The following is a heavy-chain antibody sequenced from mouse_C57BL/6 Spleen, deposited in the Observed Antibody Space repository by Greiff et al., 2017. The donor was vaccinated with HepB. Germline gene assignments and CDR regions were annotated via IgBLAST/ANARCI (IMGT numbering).Heavy chain of an antibody. CDR3: ARSEGPYYFDY. Sequence: VQLKQSGPELVKPGDSVKISCKASGYSFTGYFMNWVMQSHGKSLEWIGRINPYNGDTFYNQKFKGKATLTVDKSSSTAHMELRSLTSEDSAVYYCARSEGPYYFDYWGQGTTLTVSS. J-gene: IGHJ2*01. D-gene: IGHD3-3*01. V-gene: IGHV1-20*01. CDR1: GYSFTGYF. CDR2: INPYNGDT.